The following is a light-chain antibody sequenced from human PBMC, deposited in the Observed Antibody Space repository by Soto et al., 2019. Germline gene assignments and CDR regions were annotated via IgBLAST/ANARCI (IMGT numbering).Light chain of an antibody. Sequence: QSALTQPASVSGSPGQSITISCTGTSSDVGTYNYVSWYQQHPGKAPKLMVYEVSNRPSGVSNRFSGSKSGNTASLTISGLQAEDEAEYYCSSYTTSSTPPVVFGGGTKLTVL. CDR3: SSYTTSSTPPVV. CDR2: EVS. J-gene: IGLJ2*01. CDR1: SSDVGTYNY. V-gene: IGLV2-14*01.